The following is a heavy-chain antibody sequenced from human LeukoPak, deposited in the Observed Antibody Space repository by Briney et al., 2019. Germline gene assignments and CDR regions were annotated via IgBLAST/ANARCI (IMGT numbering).Heavy chain of an antibody. CDR2: IYYSGST. Sequence: SETLSLTCTVSGGSISSYYWSWIRQPPGKGLEWIGYIYYSGSTNYNPSLKSRVTISVDTSKNQFSLKLSSVTAADTAAYYCARGGLAGDYASPFFDYWGQGTLVTVSS. V-gene: IGHV4-59*01. CDR3: ARGGLAGDYASPFFDY. J-gene: IGHJ4*02. D-gene: IGHD4-17*01. CDR1: GGSISSYY.